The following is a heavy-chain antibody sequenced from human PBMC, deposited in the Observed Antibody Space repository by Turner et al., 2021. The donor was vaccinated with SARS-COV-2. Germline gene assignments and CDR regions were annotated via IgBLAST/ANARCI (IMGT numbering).Heavy chain of an antibody. Sequence: QVQLVESGGHVVQPGRSLRRSCAASGFTFSTYGMHWVRQAPGKGLDWVAVISYDGINRYYADSVKGRFTISRDNSKNTLYLQMNSLRAEDTAVYYCAKTSSGSYFDAFDIWGQGTMVTVSS. CDR1: GFTFSTYG. CDR2: ISYDGINR. J-gene: IGHJ3*02. V-gene: IGHV3-30*18. D-gene: IGHD1-26*01. CDR3: AKTSSGSYFDAFDI.